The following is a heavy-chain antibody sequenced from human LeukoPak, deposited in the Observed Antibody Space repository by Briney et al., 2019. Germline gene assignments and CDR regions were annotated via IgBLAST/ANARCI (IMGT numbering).Heavy chain of an antibody. CDR3: ARSDRSKAFDY. Sequence: GRSLRLSCAASTFTVSSYAIHWVRQAPGKGLEWVAVISYDGSNKYYADSVKGRFTISRDNSKNTLYLQMNSLRAEDTAVYYCARSDRSKAFDYWGQGTLVTVSS. CDR1: TFTVSSYA. V-gene: IGHV3-30*04. D-gene: IGHD3-16*02. J-gene: IGHJ4*02. CDR2: ISYDGSNK.